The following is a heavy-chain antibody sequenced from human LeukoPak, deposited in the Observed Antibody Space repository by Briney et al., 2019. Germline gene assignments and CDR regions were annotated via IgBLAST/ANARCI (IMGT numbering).Heavy chain of an antibody. J-gene: IGHJ4*02. CDR1: GGTFSSYA. CDR3: ARDRSLAAAAKIVAGPLDY. CDR2: IIPILGIA. V-gene: IGHV1-69*04. Sequence: GASVKVSCKASGGTFSSYAISWVRQAPGQGLEWMGRIIPILGIANYAQKFQGRVTITADKSTSTAYMELSSLRSEDTAVYYCARDRSLAAAAKIVAGPLDYWGQGTLVTVSS. D-gene: IGHD6-13*01.